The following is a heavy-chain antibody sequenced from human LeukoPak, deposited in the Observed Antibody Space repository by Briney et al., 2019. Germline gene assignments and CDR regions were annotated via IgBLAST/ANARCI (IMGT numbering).Heavy chain of an antibody. V-gene: IGHV3-30*04. CDR3: ARDVDSSGWYVDY. CDR1: GFTFDDYA. J-gene: IGHJ4*02. CDR2: ISYDGSNK. D-gene: IGHD6-19*01. Sequence: GGSLRLSCAASGFTFDDYAMHWVRQAPGKGLEWVAVISYDGSNKYYADSVKGRFTISRDNSKNTLYLQMNSLRAEDTAVYYCARDVDSSGWYVDYWGQGTLVTVSS.